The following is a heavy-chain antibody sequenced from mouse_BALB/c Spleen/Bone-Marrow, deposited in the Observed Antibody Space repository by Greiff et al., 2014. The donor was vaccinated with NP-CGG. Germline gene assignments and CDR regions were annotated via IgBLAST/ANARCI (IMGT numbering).Heavy chain of an antibody. J-gene: IGHJ4*01. CDR2: IYPGDGDT. Sequence: LQESGPELVKPGAPVKISCTGSGYAFSSSWMNWVKQRPGQGLEWIGRIYPGDGDTNSNGRFKGKATLTADRSSNTAYMQLSSLTSVDSAVYFCARSAYYGSSYGAMDYWGQGTSVTVSS. CDR1: GYAFSSSW. V-gene: IGHV1-82*01. D-gene: IGHD1-1*01. CDR3: ARSAYYGSSYGAMDY.